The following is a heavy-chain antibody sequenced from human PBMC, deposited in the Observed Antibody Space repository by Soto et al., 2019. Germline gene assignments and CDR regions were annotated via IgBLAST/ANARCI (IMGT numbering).Heavy chain of an antibody. J-gene: IGHJ4*02. CDR2: ISYDGSNK. D-gene: IGHD6-19*01. CDR3: AKAPALEQWLVIDY. CDR1: GFTFSSYG. Sequence: GGSLRLSCAASGFTFSSYGMHWVRQAPGKGLEWVAVISYDGSNKYYADSVKGRFTISRDNSKNTLYLQMNSLRAEDTAVYYCAKAPALEQWLVIDYWGQGTLVTVSS. V-gene: IGHV3-30*18.